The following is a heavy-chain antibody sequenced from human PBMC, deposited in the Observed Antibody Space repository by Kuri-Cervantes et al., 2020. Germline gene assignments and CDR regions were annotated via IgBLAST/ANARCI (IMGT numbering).Heavy chain of an antibody. CDR1: GFTFSSYD. CDR2: IGTAGDT. Sequence: GGSLRLSCAASGFTFSSYDMHWVRQATGKGLEWVSAIGTAGDTYYPGSVKGRFTISRENAKNSLYLQMNSLRAEDTAIYYSTKDRVVMIVAASYFDFWGQGTLVTVSS. CDR3: TKDRVVMIVAASYFDF. J-gene: IGHJ4*01. D-gene: IGHD3-22*01. V-gene: IGHV3-13*01.